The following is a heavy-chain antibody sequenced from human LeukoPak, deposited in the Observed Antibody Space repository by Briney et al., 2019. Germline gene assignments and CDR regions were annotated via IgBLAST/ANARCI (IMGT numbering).Heavy chain of an antibody. CDR1: GGSISTYY. J-gene: IGHJ5*02. Sequence: PSETLSLTCTVSGGSISTYYWTWIRQPPGKGLEWIGYIYFSGSTNYSPSLKSRVTISVDTSKNQFSLKMSSVTAADTAVYYCARARDGHINNWFDPWGQGTLVTVSS. V-gene: IGHV4-59*01. D-gene: IGHD5-24*01. CDR2: IYFSGST. CDR3: ARARDGHINNWFDP.